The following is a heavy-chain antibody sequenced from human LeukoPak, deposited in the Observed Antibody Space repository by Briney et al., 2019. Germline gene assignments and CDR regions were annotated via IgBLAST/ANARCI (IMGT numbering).Heavy chain of an antibody. CDR2: IYYSGST. J-gene: IGHJ4*02. V-gene: IGHV4-59*01. CDR1: GGSISSYY. Sequence: PSETLSLTCTVSGGSISSYYWSWIRQPPGKGLEWIGYIYYSGSTNYNPSLKSRVTISVDTSKNQFSLKLSSVTAADTAVYYCARADSSSWYYFDYWAREPWSPSPQ. CDR3: ARADSSSWYYFDY. D-gene: IGHD6-13*01.